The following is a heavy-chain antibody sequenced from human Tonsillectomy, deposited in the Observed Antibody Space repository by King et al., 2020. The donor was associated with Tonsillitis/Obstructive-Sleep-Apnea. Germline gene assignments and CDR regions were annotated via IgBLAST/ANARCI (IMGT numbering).Heavy chain of an antibody. J-gene: IGHJ1*01. CDR2: IIPIFDKA. CDR1: GGTFNTYV. D-gene: IGHD2-15*01. Sequence: QLVQSGAAVKKPGSSVRVSCKASGGTFNTYVISWVRQAPGQGLEWMGGIIPIFDKANYAQKFQGRVTITADESTSTAYMELSSLRSDDTAVYYCARRGSSYGAEYFQYWGQGTLVTVSS. CDR3: ARRGSSYGAEYFQY. V-gene: IGHV1-69*01.